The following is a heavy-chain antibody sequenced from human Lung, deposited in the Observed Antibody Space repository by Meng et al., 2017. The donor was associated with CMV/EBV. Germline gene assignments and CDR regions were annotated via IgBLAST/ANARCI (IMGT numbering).Heavy chain of an antibody. Sequence: GGSXRLSCAASGFTFSRYWMSWVRQAPGKGLEWVANIKQDGSEKYYVDSVKGRFTISRDNAKNSLYLQMNSLRAEDTGVYYCARDFGIVGATSIVGYWGQGTXVTVSS. J-gene: IGHJ4*02. D-gene: IGHD1-26*01. CDR2: IKQDGSEK. V-gene: IGHV3-7*01. CDR3: ARDFGIVGATSIVGY. CDR1: GFTFSRYW.